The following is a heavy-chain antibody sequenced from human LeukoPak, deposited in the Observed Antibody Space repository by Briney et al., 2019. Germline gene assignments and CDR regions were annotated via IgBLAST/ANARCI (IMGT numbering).Heavy chain of an antibody. J-gene: IGHJ4*02. CDR1: GFIFSDYG. CDR3: ARWGGTRQYYFDY. Sequence: GRSLRLSCAVSGFIFSDYGFHWVRQAPGKGLEWVAVTRFDGSIKQYADSVKGRFTISRDYSKNTLYLQMNFLKSEDTAVYYCARWGGTRQYYFDYWGQGTLVTVSS. D-gene: IGHD1-1*01. V-gene: IGHV3-33*01. CDR2: TRFDGSIK.